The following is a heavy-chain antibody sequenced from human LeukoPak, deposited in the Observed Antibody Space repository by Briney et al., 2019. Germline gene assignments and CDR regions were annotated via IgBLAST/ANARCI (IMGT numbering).Heavy chain of an antibody. J-gene: IGHJ5*02. CDR3: ARGIYNWNGNWFDH. D-gene: IGHD1-20*01. V-gene: IGHV3-64*01. CDR2: IGSNGGST. Sequence: GGSLRLSCAASGITFSTYAMYWVRQAPGKGLEYVSAIGSNGGSTYYASSVKGRFTISRDNSKNTVYLQMGSLRAEDMAVYYCARGIYNWNGNWFDHWGQGTLVSVSS. CDR1: GITFSTYA.